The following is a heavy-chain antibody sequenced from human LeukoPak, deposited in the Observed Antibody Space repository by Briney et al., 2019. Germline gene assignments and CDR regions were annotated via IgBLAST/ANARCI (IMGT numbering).Heavy chain of an antibody. CDR2: IYYSGSI. V-gene: IGHV4-28*05. J-gene: IGHJ3*02. Sequence: SETLSLTCAVSGYSISSSNYWAWIRQPPGKGLEWIGHIYYSGSIYYNPSLKSRVTMSVDTSKNQFSLRLSSVTAVDTAVYYCARKATTGPTKAAFDIWGQGTMVTVSS. CDR3: ARKATTGPTKAAFDI. D-gene: IGHD4-17*01. CDR1: GYSISSSNY.